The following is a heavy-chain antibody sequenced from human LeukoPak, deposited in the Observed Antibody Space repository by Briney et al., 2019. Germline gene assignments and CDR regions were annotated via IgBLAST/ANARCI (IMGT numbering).Heavy chain of an antibody. D-gene: IGHD3-22*01. Sequence: SQTLSLTCIVSGGSISSGNYYWSWIRQPAGKGLEWIGRIYTSGSTNYNPSLKSRVTISVDTSKKQFSLKLNSVTAADTAVYYCARGSPNGHDDSSGYYVPACFDYWGQGTLVTVSS. CDR1: GGSISSGNYY. V-gene: IGHV4-61*02. CDR3: ARGSPNGHDDSSGYYVPACFDY. CDR2: IYTSGST. J-gene: IGHJ4*02.